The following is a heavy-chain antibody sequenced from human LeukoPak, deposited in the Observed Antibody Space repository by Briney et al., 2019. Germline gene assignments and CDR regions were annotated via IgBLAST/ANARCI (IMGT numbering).Heavy chain of an antibody. CDR1: GYTFTSYY. D-gene: IGHD3-16*01. V-gene: IGHV1-8*01. J-gene: IGHJ4*02. CDR2: MNPNSGNT. Sequence: ASVKVSCKASGYTFTSYYINWVRQATGQGLEWMGWMNPNSGNTGYAQKFQGRVTMTRNTSISTAYMELSSLRSEDTAVYYCARGLDFQGEANFDYWGQGTLVTVSS. CDR3: ARGLDFQGEANFDY.